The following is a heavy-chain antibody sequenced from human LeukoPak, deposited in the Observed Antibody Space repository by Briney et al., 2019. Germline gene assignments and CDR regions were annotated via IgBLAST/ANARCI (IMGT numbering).Heavy chain of an antibody. CDR1: GGTFSSYA. CDR3: ARDRKWELPISFDY. V-gene: IGHV1-69*04. D-gene: IGHD1-26*01. J-gene: IGHJ4*02. CDR2: IIPILGIA. Sequence: SVKVSCKASGGTFSSYAISWVRQAPGQGLEWMGRIIPILGIANYAQKFQGRVTITADKSTSTGYMELSSLRSEDTAVYYCARDRKWELPISFDYWGQGTLVTVSS.